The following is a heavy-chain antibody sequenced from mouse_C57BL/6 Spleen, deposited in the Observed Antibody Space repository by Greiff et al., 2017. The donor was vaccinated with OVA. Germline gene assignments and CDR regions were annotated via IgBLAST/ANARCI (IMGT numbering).Heavy chain of an antibody. J-gene: IGHJ3*01. D-gene: IGHD2-5*01. CDR2: IYPGSGNT. CDR3: ARREDYSNGFAY. CDR1: GYTFTDYY. V-gene: IGHV1-76*01. Sequence: QVQLQQSGAELVRPGASVKLSCKASGYTFTDYYINWVKQRPGQGLEWIARIYPGSGNTYYNEKFKGKATLTAEKSSSTAYMQLSSLTSEDSAVYFCARREDYSNGFAYWGQGTLVTVSA.